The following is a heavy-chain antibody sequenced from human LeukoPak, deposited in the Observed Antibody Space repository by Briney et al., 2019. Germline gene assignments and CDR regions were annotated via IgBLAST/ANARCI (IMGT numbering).Heavy chain of an antibody. CDR1: GESFSGYH. V-gene: IGHV4-34*01. D-gene: IGHD3-22*01. CDR3: ARGRHDITMIVVVMTSVSYYLDV. Sequence: PSETLSLTCAVYGESFSGYHWTWIRQSPGKGLEWIGDINPSGSTNYIPSLKSRLTISVDTSKNQFSLKLRFVTAADTAAYYCARGRHDITMIVVVMTSVSYYLDVWGKGATVTVS. J-gene: IGHJ6*03. CDR2: INPSGST.